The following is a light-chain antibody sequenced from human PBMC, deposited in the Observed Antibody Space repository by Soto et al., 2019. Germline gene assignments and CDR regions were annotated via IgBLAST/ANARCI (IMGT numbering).Light chain of an antibody. Sequence: EIMMTQSPATLSVSPGERATLSCRGSQSVRSNLAWYQQKPGQAPRLLIYDASTRATGIPARFSGSGSGTEFTLTISSLQSEDFAVYYCQQYNNWPLTFGGGTKAEIK. J-gene: IGKJ4*01. CDR2: DAS. CDR3: QQYNNWPLT. CDR1: QSVRSN. V-gene: IGKV3-15*01.